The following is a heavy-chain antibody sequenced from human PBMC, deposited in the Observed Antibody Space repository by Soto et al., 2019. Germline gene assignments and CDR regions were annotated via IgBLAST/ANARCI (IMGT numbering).Heavy chain of an antibody. V-gene: IGHV1-2*02. CDR3: ARERGVGVQTGVTGY. D-gene: IGHD2-21*02. Sequence: ASVKVSCKASGYTFTGYYMHWVRQAPGQGLEWMGWINPNSGGTNYAQKFQGRVTMTRDTSISTAYMELRRLRSDDTAVYYCARERGVGVQTGVTGYWGQGTLVTVSS. J-gene: IGHJ4*02. CDR1: GYTFTGYY. CDR2: INPNSGGT.